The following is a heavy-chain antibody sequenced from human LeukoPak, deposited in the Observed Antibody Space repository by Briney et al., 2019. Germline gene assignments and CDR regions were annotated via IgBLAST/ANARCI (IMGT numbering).Heavy chain of an antibody. D-gene: IGHD3-22*01. V-gene: IGHV4-59*01. CDR2: VYYSGST. J-gene: IGHJ4*02. Sequence: PSETLSLTCTVSGGSISTYYWSWLRQPPGKGLEWIGYVYYSGSTNYNPSLKSRVTISVDTSKNQFSLKLSSVTAADTAVYYCARVDYDTSGYFDYWGQGTLVTVSS. CDR1: GGSISTYY. CDR3: ARVDYDTSGYFDY.